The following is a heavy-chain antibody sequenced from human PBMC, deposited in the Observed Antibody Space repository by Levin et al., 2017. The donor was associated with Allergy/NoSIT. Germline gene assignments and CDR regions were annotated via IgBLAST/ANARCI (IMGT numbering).Heavy chain of an antibody. V-gene: IGHV3-48*02. Sequence: GGSLRLSCAASDFMFSSYSMNWVRQAPGKRLEWVSYISSSRNTIYYADSVKGRFTISRDNAKNSLHLQMNSLRDEDTAVYYCARGYYYDGPAYFDFWGQGTQVTVSS. J-gene: IGHJ4*02. CDR3: ARGYYYDGPAYFDF. CDR2: ISSSRNTI. CDR1: DFMFSSYS. D-gene: IGHD3-22*01.